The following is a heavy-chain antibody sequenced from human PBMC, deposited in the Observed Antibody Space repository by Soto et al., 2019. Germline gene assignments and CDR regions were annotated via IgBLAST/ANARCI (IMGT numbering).Heavy chain of an antibody. CDR3: ASSVAGPDY. D-gene: IGHD6-19*01. CDR2: IDPSDSYT. CDR1: GYSFTSDW. J-gene: IGHJ4*02. Sequence: PXESLTTSYQGSGYSFTSDWLIWVRQMPGKGLEGMGRIDPSDSYTNYSPSFQGHVTISADKSISTAYLQWSSLKASDTAMYYCASSVAGPDYWGQGTLVTVSS. V-gene: IGHV5-10-1*01.